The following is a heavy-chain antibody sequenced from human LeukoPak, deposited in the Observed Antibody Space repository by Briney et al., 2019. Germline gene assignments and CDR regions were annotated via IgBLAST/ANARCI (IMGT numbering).Heavy chain of an antibody. D-gene: IGHD2-2*01. CDR2: IYPGDSDT. CDR1: GYSFTSYW. Sequence: EESLKISCKGSGYSFTSYWIGWVRQMPGKGLEWMGIIYPGDSDTRYSPSLQGQVTISADKSINTAYLQWSSLKASDTAMYYCARQVDYCTSTGCHYYFDYWGQGTLVTVSS. CDR3: ARQVDYCTSTGCHYYFDY. J-gene: IGHJ4*02. V-gene: IGHV5-51*01.